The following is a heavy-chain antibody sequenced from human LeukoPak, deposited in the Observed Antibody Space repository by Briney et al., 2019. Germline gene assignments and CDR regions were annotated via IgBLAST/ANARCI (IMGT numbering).Heavy chain of an antibody. Sequence: PGGSLRLSCAASGFTFNNYCMHWVRQAPGKGLEWVPGISNSGGSTYYADSVKGRFTISRDNSKSTLYLQMNSLRAEDTAVYYCAKETSSSFDYWGQGPLVTVSS. V-gene: IGHV3-23*01. D-gene: IGHD6-6*01. CDR2: ISNSGGST. J-gene: IGHJ4*02. CDR1: GFTFNNYC. CDR3: AKETSSSFDY.